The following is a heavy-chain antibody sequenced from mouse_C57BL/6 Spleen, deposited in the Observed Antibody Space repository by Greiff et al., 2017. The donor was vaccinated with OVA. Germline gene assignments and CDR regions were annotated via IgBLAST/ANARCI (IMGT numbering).Heavy chain of an antibody. J-gene: IGHJ1*03. Sequence: QVQLQQPGAELVMPGASVKLSCKASGYTFTSYWMHWVKQRPGQGLEWIGEIDPSDSYTNYNKKFKGKSTLTVDKSSSTAYMQLSSLTSEDSAVYYCARRHYGSSYGYFDVWGTGTTVTVSS. CDR1: GYTFTSYW. V-gene: IGHV1-69*01. CDR3: ARRHYGSSYGYFDV. D-gene: IGHD1-1*01. CDR2: IDPSDSYT.